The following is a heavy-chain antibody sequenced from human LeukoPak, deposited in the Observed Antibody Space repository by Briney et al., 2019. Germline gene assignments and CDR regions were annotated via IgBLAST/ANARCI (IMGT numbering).Heavy chain of an antibody. V-gene: IGHV1-69*04. CDR1: GGTFSSYA. J-gene: IGHJ4*02. D-gene: IGHD5-12*01. Sequence: ASVKVPCKASGGTFSSYAISWVRQAPGQGLEWMGRIIPILGIANYAQKFQGRVTITADKSTSTAYMELSSLRSEDTAVYYCARDHHSGYGDYWGQGTLVTVSS. CDR2: IIPILGIA. CDR3: ARDHHSGYGDY.